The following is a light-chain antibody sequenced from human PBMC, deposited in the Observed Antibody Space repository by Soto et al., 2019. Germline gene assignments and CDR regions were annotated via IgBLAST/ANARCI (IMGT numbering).Light chain of an antibody. CDR2: DVS. V-gene: IGLV2-14*03. CDR1: SSDVGGYNY. CDR3: SSYTSSSSYV. Sequence: QSALTQPASVSGSPGQSITISYPGTSSDVGGYNYVSWYQHHPGKAPKLMIYDVSDRPSGVSNRFSGSKSGNTASLTISGLQAEDEAEYYCSSYTSSSSYVFGTGTKVTVL. J-gene: IGLJ1*01.